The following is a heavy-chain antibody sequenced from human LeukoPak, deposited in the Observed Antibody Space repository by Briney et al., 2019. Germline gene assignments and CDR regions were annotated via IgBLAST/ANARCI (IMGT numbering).Heavy chain of an antibody. V-gene: IGHV1-2*02. Sequence: ASVKVSCKASGYTFTGYYMHWVRQAPGQGLEWMGWINPNSGGTNYAEKFQGRVTMTRDTSISTAYMELSRLRSDDTAVYYCARGKMVVPAAIPNGLAYWGQGTLVTVSS. CDR3: ARGKMVVPAAIPNGLAY. D-gene: IGHD2-2*02. CDR1: GYTFTGYY. CDR2: INPNSGGT. J-gene: IGHJ4*02.